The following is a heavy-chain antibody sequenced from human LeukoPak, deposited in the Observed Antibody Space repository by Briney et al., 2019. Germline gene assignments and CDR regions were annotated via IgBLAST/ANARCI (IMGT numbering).Heavy chain of an antibody. CDR2: INSDSSAI. CDR3: ARSYTGYDL. V-gene: IGHV3-48*01. J-gene: IGHJ4*02. D-gene: IGHD5-12*01. Sequence: PRGSLRLSCVASGFTFSSYSMNWVRQAPGKGLDWISGINSDSSAIYYADSVKGRFTISRDNAKNSLYLQMNSLRAEDTAVYYCARSYTGYDLWGQGTLVTVSS. CDR1: GFTFSSYS.